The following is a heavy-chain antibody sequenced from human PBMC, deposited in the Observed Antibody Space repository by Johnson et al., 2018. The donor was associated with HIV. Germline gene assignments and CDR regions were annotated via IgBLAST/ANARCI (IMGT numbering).Heavy chain of an antibody. Sequence: QVLLVESGGGVVQPGGSLRLSCAASGFTFSSYGMHWVRQAPGAGLEWVTLMSYDGVNTYYADSVTGRFTISRDNSKNTLYLQMNSLKTEDTAVYYCTVHSGERTDHDAFDIWGQGTMVTVSS. D-gene: IGHD1-26*01. CDR1: GFTFSSYG. CDR3: TVHSGERTDHDAFDI. J-gene: IGHJ3*02. V-gene: IGHV3-30*19. CDR2: MSYDGVNT.